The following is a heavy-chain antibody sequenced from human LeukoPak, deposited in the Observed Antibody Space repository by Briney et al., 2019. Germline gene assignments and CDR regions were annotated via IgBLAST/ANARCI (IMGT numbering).Heavy chain of an antibody. Sequence: GVSLRLSCAASGFAFSSYSMNWVRQAPGKGLEWVSSISSSSSYIYYADSVKGRFTISRDNAKNSLYLQMNSLRAEDTAVYYCARDTAGGGDCCGAFDIWGQGTMVTVSS. CDR2: ISSSSSYI. CDR1: GFAFSSYS. J-gene: IGHJ3*02. CDR3: ARDTAGGGDCCGAFDI. D-gene: IGHD2-21*02. V-gene: IGHV3-21*01.